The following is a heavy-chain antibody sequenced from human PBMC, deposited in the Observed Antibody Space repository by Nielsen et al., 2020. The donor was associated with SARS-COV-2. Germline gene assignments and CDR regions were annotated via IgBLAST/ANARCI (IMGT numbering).Heavy chain of an antibody. D-gene: IGHD6-6*01. Sequence: GESLKISCAASGFTFSSYWMSWVRQAPGKGLEWVANIKQDGSEKYYVDSVKGRFTISRDNAKNSLYLQMNSLRAEDTAVYYCARIEAHRYSSSFGVDYWGQGTLVTVSS. CDR1: GFTFSSYW. CDR3: ARIEAHRYSSSFGVDY. V-gene: IGHV3-7*01. J-gene: IGHJ4*02. CDR2: IKQDGSEK.